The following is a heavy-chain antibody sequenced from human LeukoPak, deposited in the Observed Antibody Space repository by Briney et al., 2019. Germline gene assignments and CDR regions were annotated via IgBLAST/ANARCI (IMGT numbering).Heavy chain of an antibody. Sequence: GGSLRLSCAASGFTFTSYTMTWVRQAPGKGLEWVSSISSSSSYIYYADSVKGRFTISRDNAKNSLYLQMNGLRAEDTAVYYCARRRTLIVDNGMDVWGQGTTVTVSS. CDR2: ISSSSSYI. CDR1: GFTFTSYT. CDR3: ARRRTLIVDNGMDV. V-gene: IGHV3-21*01. D-gene: IGHD3-22*01. J-gene: IGHJ6*02.